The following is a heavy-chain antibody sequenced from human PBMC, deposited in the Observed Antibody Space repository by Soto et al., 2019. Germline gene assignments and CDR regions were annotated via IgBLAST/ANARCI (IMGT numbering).Heavy chain of an antibody. Sequence: QVQLVESGGGVVQPGRSLRLSCAASGFTFSSYGMHWVRQAPGKGLEWVAVISYDGSNKYYADSVKGRFTISRDNSKNTLYLQMNSLRAEDTAVYYCATDYGSPRLYYYYYYGMDVWGQGTTVTVSS. D-gene: IGHD3-10*01. CDR1: GFTFSSYG. J-gene: IGHJ6*02. CDR2: ISYDGSNK. CDR3: ATDYGSPRLYYYYYYGMDV. V-gene: IGHV3-30*03.